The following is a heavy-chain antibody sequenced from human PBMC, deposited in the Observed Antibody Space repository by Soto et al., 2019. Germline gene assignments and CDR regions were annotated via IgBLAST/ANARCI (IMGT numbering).Heavy chain of an antibody. D-gene: IGHD3-22*01. CDR1: GFTFSSCA. CDR2: ISGNGGST. J-gene: IGHJ4*01. V-gene: IGHV3-23*01. Sequence: EVQLLESGGGLVQPGGSLRLSCAASGFTFSSCAMGWVRQAPGKGLEWVSGISGNGGSTYYADSVKGRFTISRDTSKNTLYLQMDSLGADDTAIYYCAKVVGDGNDYYDCWGHVTLVTVSS. CDR3: AKVVGDGNDYYDC.